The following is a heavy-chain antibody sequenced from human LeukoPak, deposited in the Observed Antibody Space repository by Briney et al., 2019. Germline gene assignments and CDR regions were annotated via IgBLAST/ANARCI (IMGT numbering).Heavy chain of an antibody. CDR1: GFTISSFY. CDR2: IYSGGII. Sequence: GGSLRLSCAASGFTISSFYLSWVRQAPGKGLEWVSVIYSGGIIHYADSVKGRFTISRDISNNTLYLQMDSLRAEDTAMYYCARDNRGAGEPHDSFDVWGQGTMVTVSS. CDR3: ARDNRGAGEPHDSFDV. J-gene: IGHJ3*01. D-gene: IGHD7-27*01. V-gene: IGHV3-53*01.